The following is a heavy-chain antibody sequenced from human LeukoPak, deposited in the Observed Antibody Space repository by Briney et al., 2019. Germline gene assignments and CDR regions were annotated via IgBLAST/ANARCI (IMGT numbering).Heavy chain of an antibody. J-gene: IGHJ4*02. D-gene: IGHD5-18*01. Sequence: GGSLRLSCAASGFTFSNYGMHWVRQAPGKGLEWVAFIRYDGSNKYYADSVKGRFTISRDNSKNTLYLQMNSLRAEDTAVYYCARVVSGSYGPFDYWGQGTLVTVSS. V-gene: IGHV3-30*02. CDR2: IRYDGSNK. CDR3: ARVVSGSYGPFDY. CDR1: GFTFSNYG.